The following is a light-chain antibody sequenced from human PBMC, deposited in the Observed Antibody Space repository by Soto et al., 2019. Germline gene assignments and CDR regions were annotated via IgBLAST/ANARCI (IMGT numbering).Light chain of an antibody. CDR1: QSISTS. V-gene: IGKV1-39*01. CDR3: QQTYTTPCT. CDR2: TAS. J-gene: IGKJ3*01. Sequence: DIHMTQFPSSLSASVGDRVTITCRASQSISTSLNWYQQKPGKAPNLLIYTASTFQSGVPSRFSGSVSGTDFTLTITSLQPEDFVTYYCQQTYTTPCTFGPGTKVDIK.